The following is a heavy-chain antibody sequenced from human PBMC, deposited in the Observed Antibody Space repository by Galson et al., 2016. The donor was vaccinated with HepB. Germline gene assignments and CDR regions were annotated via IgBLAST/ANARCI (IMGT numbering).Heavy chain of an antibody. Sequence: SLRLSCAASGFSFNTYWMSWVRQAPGKGLEWVATIKQDGSEKHHVDSVKGRFTISRDNADNSLYLQMNNLRGEDAAVYYCAKTVRMTTVTGFDYWGQGTLVTVSS. V-gene: IGHV3-7*01. D-gene: IGHD4-17*01. CDR1: GFSFNTYW. J-gene: IGHJ4*02. CDR3: AKTVRMTTVTGFDY. CDR2: IKQDGSEK.